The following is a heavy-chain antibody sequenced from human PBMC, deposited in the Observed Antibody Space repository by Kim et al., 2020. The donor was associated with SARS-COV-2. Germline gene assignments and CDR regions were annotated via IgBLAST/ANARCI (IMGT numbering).Heavy chain of an antibody. CDR1: GFTFGDYA. D-gene: IGHD3-3*01. CDR2: IRSKAYGGTT. J-gene: IGHJ5*02. V-gene: IGHV3-49*03. CDR3: TRGYNFLGDWFDP. Sequence: GGSLRLSCTGSGFTFGDYAMSWFRQAPGKGLEWVGFIRSKAYGGTTEYAASVKGRFTISRDDSKNIAYLQMNSLRTEDTAVYYCTRGYNFLGDWFDPWGQGTLVTVSS.